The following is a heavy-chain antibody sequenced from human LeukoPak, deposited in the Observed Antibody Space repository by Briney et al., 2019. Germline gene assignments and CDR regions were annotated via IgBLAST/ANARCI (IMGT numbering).Heavy chain of an antibody. J-gene: IGHJ3*02. D-gene: IGHD1-26*01. CDR2: ISGSCGST. Sequence: LELVSAISGSCGSTYYADSVKGPFTISRDNSKNTLYLQMNSLRAEDTAVYYCAKDVGAFDIWGQGTMVTVSS. V-gene: IGHV3-23*01. CDR3: AKDVGAFDI.